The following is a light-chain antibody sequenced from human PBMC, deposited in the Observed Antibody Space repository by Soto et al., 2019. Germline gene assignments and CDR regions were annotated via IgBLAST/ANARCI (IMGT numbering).Light chain of an antibody. J-gene: IGLJ1*01. CDR1: SSNIGAGYD. Sequence: QAVVTQPPSVSGAPGQRVTISCTGSSSNIGAGYDVHWYQQLPGTAPKLLIYGNNNRPSGVPDRCSGSKSGTSACLAITGLQAEDEADYYCQSYDRSLSGRVFGTGTKLTVL. V-gene: IGLV1-40*01. CDR2: GNN. CDR3: QSYDRSLSGRV.